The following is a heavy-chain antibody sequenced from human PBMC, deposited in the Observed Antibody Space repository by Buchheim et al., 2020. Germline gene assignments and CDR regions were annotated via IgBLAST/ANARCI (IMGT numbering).Heavy chain of an antibody. Sequence: EVQLVESGGGLVQPGGSLRLSCAASGFTFSSYWMSWVRQAPGKGLEWVANIKQDGSEKYYVDSVKGRFTISRDNAKKPLYLQMNSLRAEDTAVYYCAKKSGSYLVGADDYWGQGTL. D-gene: IGHD1-26*01. CDR3: AKKSGSYLVGADDY. J-gene: IGHJ4*02. CDR1: GFTFSSYW. CDR2: IKQDGSEK. V-gene: IGHV3-7*01.